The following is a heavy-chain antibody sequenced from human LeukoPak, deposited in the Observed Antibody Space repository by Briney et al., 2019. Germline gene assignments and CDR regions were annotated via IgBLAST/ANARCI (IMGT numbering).Heavy chain of an antibody. V-gene: IGHV3-23*01. J-gene: IGHJ4*02. CDR1: GFTFSSYA. D-gene: IGHD2-2*01. Sequence: GGSLRLSCAASGFTFSSYAMSWVRQAPGQAMEWVSAISASGSSTYYADSVKGQFIISRDNSKNTLYLQMNSLRAEDTAVYYCATRNGVVPVEDYWGQGTLVTVSS. CDR3: ATRNGVVPVEDY. CDR2: ISASGSST.